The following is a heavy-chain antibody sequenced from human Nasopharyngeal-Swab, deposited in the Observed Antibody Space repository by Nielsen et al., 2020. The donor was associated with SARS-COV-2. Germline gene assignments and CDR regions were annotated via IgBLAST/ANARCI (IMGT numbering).Heavy chain of an antibody. CDR3: ARTPGPAAANWFDP. J-gene: IGHJ5*02. CDR1: GGSIDTNAYY. Sequence: SETLSLTRTVSGGSIDTNAYYWGWIRQPPGKGLEWIGSIYYSGSTHYNPSLKSRVTISVDMSKNQFSLKLRSVTAADTAVYYCARTPGPAAANWFDPWGQGTLVTVSS. D-gene: IGHD2-2*01. V-gene: IGHV4-39*07. CDR2: IYYSGST.